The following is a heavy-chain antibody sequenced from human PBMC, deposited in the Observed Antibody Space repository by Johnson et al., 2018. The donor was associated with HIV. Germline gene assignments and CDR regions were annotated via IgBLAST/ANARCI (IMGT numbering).Heavy chain of an antibody. J-gene: IGHJ3*02. CDR3: ARGGGSYYSGAFDI. CDR1: GFTFSSYG. D-gene: IGHD1-26*01. Sequence: QVQLVESGGGVVQPGRSLRLSCVASGFTFSSYGMHWVRQAPGKGLEWVGRIKSKTAGGTKDYAAPVKGRFTISRDNSKNTLYLQMNSLRPEDTAVYYCARGGGSYYSGAFDIWGQGTMVTVSS. CDR2: IKSKTAGGTK. V-gene: IGHV3-30*03.